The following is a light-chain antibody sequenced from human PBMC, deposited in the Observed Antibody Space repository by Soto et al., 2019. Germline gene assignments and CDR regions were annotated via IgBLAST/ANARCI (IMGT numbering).Light chain of an antibody. CDR1: QCVTTQ. V-gene: IGKV3-20*01. Sequence: KAAVSCRVSQCVTTQLAWYQQRPGPAPRLIIDGASSGATGVPDRITGSGSGTDFTLSISCLEPADDGIRDCSTYSAFLLIT. CDR2: GAS. CDR3: STYSAFLLIT. J-gene: IGKJ5*01.